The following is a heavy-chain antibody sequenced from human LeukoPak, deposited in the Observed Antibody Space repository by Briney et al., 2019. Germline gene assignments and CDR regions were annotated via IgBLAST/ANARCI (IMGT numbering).Heavy chain of an antibody. J-gene: IGHJ6*03. CDR2: ISSSGSTI. CDR1: GFTFSSYA. Sequence: GGSLRLSXAASGFTFSSYAMSWVRQTPGKGLEWLSYISSSGSTIYYADSVKGRFTISRDNAKNSLYLQMNSLRAEDTAVYYCARVRYYDFWSGYSADYYMDVWGKGTTVTVSS. V-gene: IGHV3-48*04. CDR3: ARVRYYDFWSGYSADYYMDV. D-gene: IGHD3-3*01.